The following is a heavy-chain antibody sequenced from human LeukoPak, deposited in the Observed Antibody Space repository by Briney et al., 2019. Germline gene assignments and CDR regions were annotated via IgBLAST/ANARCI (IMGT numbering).Heavy chain of an antibody. J-gene: IGHJ2*01. D-gene: IGHD6-13*01. Sequence: GGSLRLSCAASGFTFSSYGMHWVRQAPGKGLEWVAVISFDGSKTQYADSVKGRFTISRDTFRSTLSLQVHSLRPEDTAVYYCAKDHVDSSSWSQYFDLWGRGTPVTVSS. V-gene: IGHV3-30*18. CDR2: ISFDGSKT. CDR3: AKDHVDSSSWSQYFDL. CDR1: GFTFSSYG.